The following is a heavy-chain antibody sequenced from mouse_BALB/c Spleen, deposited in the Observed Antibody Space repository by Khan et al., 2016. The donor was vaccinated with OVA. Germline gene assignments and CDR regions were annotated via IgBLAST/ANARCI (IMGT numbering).Heavy chain of an antibody. J-gene: IGHJ2*01. V-gene: IGHV3-2*02. D-gene: IGHD1-2*01. CDR3: ARTARIKY. CDR2: ISYSGST. CDR1: GYSITSGYG. Sequence: EVQLQESGPGLVKPSQSLSLTCTVTGYSITSGYGWNWIRQFPGNKLEWMGYISYSGSTNYNPSLKSRISITRDTSKNQSFLQLNSVTTKDTATYYPARTARIKYWGQGTTLTVTS.